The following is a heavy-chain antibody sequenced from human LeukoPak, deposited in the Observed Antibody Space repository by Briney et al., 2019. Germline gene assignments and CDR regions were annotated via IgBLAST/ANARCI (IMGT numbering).Heavy chain of an antibody. J-gene: IGHJ4*02. Sequence: KSSETLSLTCTVSGGSISSGDYYWSWIRQPPGKGLEWIGYIYYSGSTYYNPSLKSRVTISVDTSKYQCSLRLSSVSAADMAVDYCAGSGGYDNGPPFDDWSQGTLVTVSS. CDR1: GGSISSGDYY. V-gene: IGHV4-30-4*01. CDR2: IYYSGST. CDR3: AGSGGYDNGPPFDD. D-gene: IGHD3-10*01.